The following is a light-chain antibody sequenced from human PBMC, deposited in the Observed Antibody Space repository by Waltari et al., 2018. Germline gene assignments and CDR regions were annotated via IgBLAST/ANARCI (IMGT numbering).Light chain of an antibody. Sequence: IVMTLSLATLSVSPGETVSPSCRAGQSVSPKLAWYQQKPGQAPRLLIYGTFVRATGIPGRFSGSESGTEFTLTISSLQSEDFALYYCQQYHDSPRTFGGGTKVEI. V-gene: IGKV3-15*01. CDR1: QSVSPK. J-gene: IGKJ4*01. CDR3: QQYHDSPRT. CDR2: GTF.